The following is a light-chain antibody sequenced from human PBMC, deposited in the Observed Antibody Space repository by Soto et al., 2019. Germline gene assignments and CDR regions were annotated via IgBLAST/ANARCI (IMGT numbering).Light chain of an antibody. CDR3: HQYYNWPLT. CDR2: GAS. CDR1: QSISSS. V-gene: IGKV3-15*01. Sequence: EIVMTQSPATLSVSPGERATLSCRASQSISSSLAWYQQKPGQAPRLLIHGASTRATGIPATFSASGSGTEFTLTISSLQSEDFAVYYCHQYYNWPLTFGGGTKVEIK. J-gene: IGKJ4*01.